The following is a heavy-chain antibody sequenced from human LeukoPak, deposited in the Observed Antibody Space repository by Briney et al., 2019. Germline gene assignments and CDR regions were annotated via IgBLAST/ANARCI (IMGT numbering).Heavy chain of an antibody. V-gene: IGHV3-23*01. Sequence: GGSLRLSCAASGFTFSSYAMSWVRQAPGKGLEWVSAISGSGGSTYYADSVKGRFTISRDNSKNTLYLQMNSLRAEDTAVYYCAKNKQWELEMYYFDYWGQGTLVTVSS. D-gene: IGHD1-26*01. J-gene: IGHJ4*02. CDR2: ISGSGGST. CDR3: AKNKQWELEMYYFDY. CDR1: GFTFSSYA.